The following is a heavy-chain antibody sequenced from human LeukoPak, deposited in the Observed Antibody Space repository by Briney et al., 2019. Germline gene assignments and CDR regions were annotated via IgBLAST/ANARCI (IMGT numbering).Heavy chain of an antibody. CDR3: ARGGIEVDPLDHYYYMDV. J-gene: IGHJ6*03. Sequence: GGSLRLSCAASGFTFSSYWMSWVRQAPGKGLEWVATIRQDESEKYYVDSVKGRFTISRDNAKNSLYLQMNSLRAEETAVYYCARGGIEVDPLDHYYYMDVWGKGPRSPSP. D-gene: IGHD2-15*01. CDR2: IRQDESEK. CDR1: GFTFSSYW. V-gene: IGHV3-7*01.